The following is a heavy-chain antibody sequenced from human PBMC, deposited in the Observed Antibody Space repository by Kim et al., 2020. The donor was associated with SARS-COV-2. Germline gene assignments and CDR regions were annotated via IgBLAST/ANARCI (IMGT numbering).Heavy chain of an antibody. CDR3: ASTPPYIVATITGYY. D-gene: IGHD5-12*01. Sequence: GGSLRLSCAASGFTVSSNYMSWVRQAPGKGLEWVSVIYSGGSTYYADSVKGRFTISRDNSKNTLYLQMNSLRAEDTAVYYCASTPPYIVATITGYYWGQGTLVTVSS. J-gene: IGHJ4*02. CDR2: IYSGGST. CDR1: GFTVSSNY. V-gene: IGHV3-53*01.